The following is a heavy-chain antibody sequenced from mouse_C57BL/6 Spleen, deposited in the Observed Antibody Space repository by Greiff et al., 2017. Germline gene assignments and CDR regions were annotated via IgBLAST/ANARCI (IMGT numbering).Heavy chain of an antibody. J-gene: IGHJ4*01. D-gene: IGHD2-4*01. Sequence: QVQLQQSGAELVRPGTSVKVSCKASGYAFTNYLIEWVKQRPGQGLEWIGVINPGSGGTNYNEKFKGKATLTADKSSSTAYMQLSSLTSEDSAVYFCARRNDYDSIYYAMDYWGQGTSVTVSS. V-gene: IGHV1-54*01. CDR3: ARRNDYDSIYYAMDY. CDR1: GYAFTNYL. CDR2: INPGSGGT.